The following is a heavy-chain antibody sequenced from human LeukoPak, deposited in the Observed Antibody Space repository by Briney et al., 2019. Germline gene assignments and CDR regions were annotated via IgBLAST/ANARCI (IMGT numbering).Heavy chain of an antibody. CDR3: AASYGSGSYYNVFYYYYMDV. D-gene: IGHD3-10*01. CDR2: ISGSGGST. Sequence: RSGGSLRLSCAASGFTFSSYGMSWVRQAPGKGLEWVSAISGSGGSTYYADSVRGRFTISRDNSKNTLYLQMNSLRAEDTAVYYCAASYGSGSYYNVFYYYYMDVWGKGTTVTISS. CDR1: GFTFSSYG. V-gene: IGHV3-23*01. J-gene: IGHJ6*03.